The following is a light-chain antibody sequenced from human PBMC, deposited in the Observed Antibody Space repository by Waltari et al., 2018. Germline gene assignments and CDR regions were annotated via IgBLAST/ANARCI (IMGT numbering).Light chain of an antibody. CDR1: RSDVGGYNY. Sequence: QSALTQPASVSGSPGQSITISCTGTRSDVGGYNYVSWYHQHPVKAPKLMIYDVSNRPSGVSNRFSGSKSGNTASLTISGLQAEDEADYYCSSYTSSSTLGVFGGGTKLTVL. CDR3: SSYTSSSTLGV. J-gene: IGLJ2*01. CDR2: DVS. V-gene: IGLV2-14*01.